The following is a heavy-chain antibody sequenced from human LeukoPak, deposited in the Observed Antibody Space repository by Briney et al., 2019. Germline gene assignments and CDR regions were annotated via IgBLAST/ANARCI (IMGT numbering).Heavy chain of an antibody. V-gene: IGHV3-7*01. Sequence: GESLRLSCAASGFTFSSYWMSWVRQAPGKGLEWVANIKQDGSEKYYVDSVKGRFTISKDNAMNSLYLQMNSLRAEDTAVYYCARPAGWGSLDYWGQGTLVTVSS. CDR1: GFTFSSYW. CDR2: IKQDGSEK. CDR3: ARPAGWGSLDY. D-gene: IGHD7-27*01. J-gene: IGHJ4*02.